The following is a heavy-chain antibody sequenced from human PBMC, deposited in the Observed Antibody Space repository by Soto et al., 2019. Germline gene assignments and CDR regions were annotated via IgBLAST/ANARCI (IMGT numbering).Heavy chain of an antibody. J-gene: IGHJ4*02. D-gene: IGHD3-22*01. Sequence: ASVKVSCKVSGYTLTELSMHWVRQAPGKGLEWMGGFDPEDGETIYAQKFQGRVTMTEDTSTDTAYMELSSLRSEDTAVYYCATDLLQHAHYYDSEGSVDYWGQGTRVTVSS. CDR1: GYTLTELS. CDR2: FDPEDGET. CDR3: ATDLLQHAHYYDSEGSVDY. V-gene: IGHV1-24*01.